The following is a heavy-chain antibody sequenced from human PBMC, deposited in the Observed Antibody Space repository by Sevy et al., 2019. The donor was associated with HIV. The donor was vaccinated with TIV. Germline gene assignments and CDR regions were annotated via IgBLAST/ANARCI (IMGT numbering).Heavy chain of an antibody. CDR1: GFTFSSYG. V-gene: IGHV3-33*01. Sequence: GGSLRLSCAASGFTFSSYGMHWVRQAPGKGLEWVAVIWYDGSNKYYADSVKGRFTISRDNSKNTLYLQMNSLRAEDTAVYYCAREGYDFWSGYLVLPYYYYGMDVWGQGTTVTVSS. D-gene: IGHD3-3*01. J-gene: IGHJ6*02. CDR3: AREGYDFWSGYLVLPYYYYGMDV. CDR2: IWYDGSNK.